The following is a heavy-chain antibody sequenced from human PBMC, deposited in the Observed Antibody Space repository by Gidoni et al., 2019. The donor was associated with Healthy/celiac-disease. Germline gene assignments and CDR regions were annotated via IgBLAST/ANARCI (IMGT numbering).Heavy chain of an antibody. CDR2: IIPILGIA. Sequence: QVQLVQSGAAVKKPGSSVKVSCKASAGTFSSYAISWVRQAPGQGLEWMGRIIPILGIANYAQKFQGRVTITADKSTSTAYMELSSLRSEDTAVYYCARAAAAGTWDYWGQGTLVTVSS. D-gene: IGHD6-13*01. CDR3: ARAAAAGTWDY. V-gene: IGHV1-69*04. CDR1: AGTFSSYA. J-gene: IGHJ4*02.